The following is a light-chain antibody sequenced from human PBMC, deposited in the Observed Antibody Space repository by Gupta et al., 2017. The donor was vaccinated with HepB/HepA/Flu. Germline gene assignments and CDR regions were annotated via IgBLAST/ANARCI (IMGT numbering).Light chain of an antibody. CDR1: QSVGSN. Sequence: FPATLSLSRGERATLACRASQSVGSNLAWYQQKPGQAPRLLIYDASNRATGVPATFRGSGAVTEFTLTIRSLEPEDFATFYCHQGSDWPLTFGGGTKVEIK. CDR3: HQGSDWPLT. V-gene: IGKV3-11*01. CDR2: DAS. J-gene: IGKJ4*01.